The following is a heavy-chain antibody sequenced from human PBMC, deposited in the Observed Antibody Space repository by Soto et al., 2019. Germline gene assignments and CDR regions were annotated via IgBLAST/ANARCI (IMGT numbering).Heavy chain of an antibody. J-gene: IGHJ6*02. V-gene: IGHV3-33*01. Sequence: QVQLVESGGGVVQPGRSLRLSCAASGFTFSSYGMHWVRQAPGKGLEWVALVWYDGGNKYYADSVKGRFTISRDNSKNTMYLQMNSLRDEDTAVYDCARAAGYSSNDYVYYYGMDVWGQGTTVTVSS. CDR2: VWYDGGNK. D-gene: IGHD5-12*01. CDR3: ARAAGYSSNDYVYYYGMDV. CDR1: GFTFSSYG.